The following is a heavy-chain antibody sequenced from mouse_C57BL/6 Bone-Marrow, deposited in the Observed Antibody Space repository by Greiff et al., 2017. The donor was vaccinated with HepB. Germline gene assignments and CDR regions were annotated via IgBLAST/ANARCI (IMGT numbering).Heavy chain of an antibody. J-gene: IGHJ1*03. Sequence: EVQLMESGGGLVKPGGSLKLSCAASGFTFSSYAMSWVRQTPEKRLEWVATISDGGSYTYYPDNVKGRFTISRDNAKNNLYLQMNHLKSEDTAMVYWARDCGRGWYRDFEFWGTGTTVTVSS. CDR3: ARDCGRGWYRDFEF. CDR2: ISDGGSYT. V-gene: IGHV5-4*01. D-gene: IGHD1-1*01. CDR1: GFTFSSYA.